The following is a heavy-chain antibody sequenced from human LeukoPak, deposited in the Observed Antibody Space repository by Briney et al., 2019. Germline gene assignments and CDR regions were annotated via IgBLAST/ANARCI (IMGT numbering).Heavy chain of an antibody. V-gene: IGHV4-59*08. D-gene: IGHD4-17*01. J-gene: IGHJ3*02. CDR1: GGSISSYY. CDR2: IYYSGST. CDR3: ARHPNTGDDAFDI. Sequence: SQTLSLTRTVSGGSISSYYWSWIRQPPGKGLEWIGYIYYSGSTNYNPSLKSRVTISVDTSKNQLSLKLSSVTAADTAVYYCARHPNTGDDAFDIWGQGTMVTVSS.